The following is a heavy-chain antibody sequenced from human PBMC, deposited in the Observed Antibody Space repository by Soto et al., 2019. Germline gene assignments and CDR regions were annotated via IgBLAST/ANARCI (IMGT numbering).Heavy chain of an antibody. CDR1: GGSISSSSYY. V-gene: IGHV4-39*01. CDR3: ARCPLYYYYGMDG. Sequence: PSETLSLTCTVSGGSISSSSYYWGWIRQPPGKGLEWIGSIYYSGSTYYNPSLKSRVTISVDTSKNQFSLKLSSVTAADTAVYYCARCPLYYYYGMDGWGQGTTVTVSS. CDR2: IYYSGST. J-gene: IGHJ6*02.